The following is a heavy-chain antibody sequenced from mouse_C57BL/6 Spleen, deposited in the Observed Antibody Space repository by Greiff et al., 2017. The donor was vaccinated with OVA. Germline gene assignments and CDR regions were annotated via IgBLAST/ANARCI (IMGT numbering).Heavy chain of an antibody. CDR2: IYPGDGDT. V-gene: IGHV1-82*01. CDR1: GYAFSSSW. D-gene: IGHD1-1*01. Sequence: VQPGASVKISCKASGYAFSSSWMNWVKQRPGKGLEWIGRIYPGDGDTNYNGKFKGKATLTADKSSSTAYMQLSSLTSEDSAVYFCARSQDYGSSYGFAYWGQGTLVTVSA. CDR3: ARSQDYGSSYGFAY. J-gene: IGHJ3*01.